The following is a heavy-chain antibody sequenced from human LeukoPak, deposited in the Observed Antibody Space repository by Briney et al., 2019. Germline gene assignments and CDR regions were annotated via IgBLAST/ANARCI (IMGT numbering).Heavy chain of an antibody. Sequence: GGSLRLSCAASGFTFDDYAMHWVRQAPGKGLEWVSGISWNSGSRGYADSVKGRFTISKDNAKNSLYLQMNSLRTEDTAVYYCTRRFDYWGQGTLVTVSS. CDR2: ISWNSGSR. J-gene: IGHJ4*02. V-gene: IGHV3-9*01. CDR1: GFTFDDYA. CDR3: TRRFDY.